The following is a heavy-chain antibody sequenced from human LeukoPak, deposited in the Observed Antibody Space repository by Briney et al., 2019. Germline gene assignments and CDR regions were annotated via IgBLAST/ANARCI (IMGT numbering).Heavy chain of an antibody. CDR2: IIPIFGTA. CDR1: GGTFSSYA. D-gene: IGHD2-2*02. J-gene: IGHJ6*03. Sequence: SVKVSCKASGGTFSSYAISWVRQAPGQGLEWMGGIIPIFGTANYAQKFQGRVTITADESTSTAYMELCSLRSEDTAVYYCARSVVVPAAIEWDYYMDVWGKGTTVTVSS. CDR3: ARSVVVPAAIEWDYYMDV. V-gene: IGHV1-69*13.